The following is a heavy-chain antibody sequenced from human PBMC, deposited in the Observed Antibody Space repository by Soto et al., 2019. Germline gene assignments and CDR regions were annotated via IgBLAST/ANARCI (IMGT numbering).Heavy chain of an antibody. CDR2: IWYDGSNK. D-gene: IGHD5-18*01. CDR3: ARDRGVTAMGYGLDV. Sequence: QVQLVESGGGVVQPGRSLRLSCAASGFTFSSYGMHWVRQAPGQGLEWVAVIWYDGSNKYYADSVKGRFTISRDNSKNTRDRQMNSLRAEDTAVYYCARDRGVTAMGYGLDVWGQGTTVTVSS. CDR1: GFTFSSYG. V-gene: IGHV3-33*01. J-gene: IGHJ6*02.